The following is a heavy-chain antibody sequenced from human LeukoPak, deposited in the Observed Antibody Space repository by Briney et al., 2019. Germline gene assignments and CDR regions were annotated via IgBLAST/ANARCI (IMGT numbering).Heavy chain of an antibody. CDR3: ARKDYGDKFDP. CDR2: ISSSSSYI. D-gene: IGHD4-17*01. CDR1: GFTFSSYS. Sequence: GGSLRLSCAASGFTFSSYSMNWVRQAPGKGLEWVSSISSSSSYIYYADLVKGRFTISRDNAKNSLYLQMNSLRAEDTAVYYCARKDYGDKFDPWGQGTLVTVSS. V-gene: IGHV3-21*01. J-gene: IGHJ5*02.